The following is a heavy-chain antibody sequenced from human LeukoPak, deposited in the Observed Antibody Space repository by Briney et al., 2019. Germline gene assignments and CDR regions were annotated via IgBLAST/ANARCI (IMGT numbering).Heavy chain of an antibody. J-gene: IGHJ4*02. CDR2: ISGSGGST. V-gene: IGHV3-23*01. CDR1: GFTFSSYA. CDR3: AKDQEQQLVLAFFDY. Sequence: GGSLRLSCAASGFTFSSYAMSWVRQAPGKGLEWVSAISGSGGSTCYADSVKGRFTISRDNSKNTLYLQMNSLRAEDTAVYYCAKDQEQQLVLAFFDYWGQGTLVTVSS. D-gene: IGHD6-13*01.